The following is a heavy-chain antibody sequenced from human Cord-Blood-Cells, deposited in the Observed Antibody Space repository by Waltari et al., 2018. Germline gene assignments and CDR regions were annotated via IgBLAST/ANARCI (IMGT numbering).Heavy chain of an antibody. Sequence: QLPLQESGPGLGQTPEPLSLTCTASGGSFSSSSYYWGWIRQPPGKGLEWIGSIYYSGSTYYNPSLKSRVTISVDTSKNQFSLKLSSVTAADTAVYYCARQEWELLFDYWGQGTLVTVSS. CDR3: ARQEWELLFDY. D-gene: IGHD1-26*01. V-gene: IGHV4-39*07. CDR2: IYYSGST. CDR1: GGSFSSSSYY. J-gene: IGHJ4*02.